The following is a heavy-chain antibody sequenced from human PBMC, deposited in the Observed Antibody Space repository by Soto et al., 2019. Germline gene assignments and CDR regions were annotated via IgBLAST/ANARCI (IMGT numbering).Heavy chain of an antibody. J-gene: IGHJ4*02. CDR3: AHRQRTVYFDY. CDR2: LYWDDDK. CDR1: GFSLSTSGVG. V-gene: IGHV2-5*02. D-gene: IGHD4-17*01. Sequence: QITLKESGPTLMKPTQTLTLTCTFSGFSLSTSGVGVGWIRQPPGKALEWLALLYWDDDKRYSPSLKSRLTITKDTSKNQVVLTMTNMDPVDTATYYCAHRQRTVYFDYWGQGTLVTVSS.